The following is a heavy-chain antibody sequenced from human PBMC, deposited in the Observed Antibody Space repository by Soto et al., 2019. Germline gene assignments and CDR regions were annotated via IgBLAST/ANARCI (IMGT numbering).Heavy chain of an antibody. J-gene: IGHJ6*02. D-gene: IGHD3-3*01. CDR1: GYPFTSYA. CDR3: ARATYYDFWSGYYTAPLNYYYYYGMDV. V-gene: IGHV1-3*01. Sequence: ASVKVSCKVSGYPFTSYAIHWVRQAPGQRLEWMGWINGGSGYTKYSQKFQGRVTITRDTSTSTVYMELSSLRSEDTAVYYCARATYYDFWSGYYTAPLNYYYYYGMDVWGQGTTVTVS. CDR2: INGGSGYT.